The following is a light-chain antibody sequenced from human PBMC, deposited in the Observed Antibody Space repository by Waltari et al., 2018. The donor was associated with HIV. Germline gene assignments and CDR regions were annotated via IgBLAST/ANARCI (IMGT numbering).Light chain of an antibody. CDR2: WAS. V-gene: IGKV4-1*01. Sequence: ILMTQSPDSLALSLGERATINCQSNQSLLHSPNNRNYLAWYQQKPGQSPRLLLYWASTRESGVPARFIGGGSETDFTLTITNVQAEDAAVYYCHQYFSVFPSTFGGGTTVEI. CDR3: HQYFSVFPST. J-gene: IGKJ4*01. CDR1: QSLLHSPNNRNY.